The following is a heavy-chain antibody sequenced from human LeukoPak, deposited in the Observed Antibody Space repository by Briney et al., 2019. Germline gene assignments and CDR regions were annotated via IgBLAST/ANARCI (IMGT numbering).Heavy chain of an antibody. J-gene: IGHJ4*02. CDR3: AKDTAAAGTGTLDY. D-gene: IGHD6-13*01. V-gene: IGHV3-9*01. Sequence: PGGSLRLSCAASGFTFDDYAMHWVRQAPGKGLEWVSGISWNSGSIGYADSVKGRFTISRDNAKNSPYLQMNSLRAEDTALYYCAKDTAAAGTGTLDYWGQGTLVTVSS. CDR1: GFTFDDYA. CDR2: ISWNSGSI.